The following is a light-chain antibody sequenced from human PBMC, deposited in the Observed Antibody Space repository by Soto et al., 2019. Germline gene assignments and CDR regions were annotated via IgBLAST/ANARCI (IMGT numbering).Light chain of an antibody. CDR2: GAS. CDR3: QQFGSSIPHT. V-gene: IGKV3-20*01. CDR1: QVIGSRY. J-gene: IGKJ2*01. Sequence: EIVMTQSPGTLSLSPGERVTISCRASQVIGSRYLAWYHQKSGQAPRLLIYGASGRATGIPDRFSGSGSGTDFTLTISRLEPEDFGVYYCQQFGSSIPHTFGQGTKLEIK.